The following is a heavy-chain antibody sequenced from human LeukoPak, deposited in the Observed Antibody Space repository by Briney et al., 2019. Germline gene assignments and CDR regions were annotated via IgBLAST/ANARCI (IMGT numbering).Heavy chain of an antibody. V-gene: IGHV4-31*03. D-gene: IGHD7-27*01. CDR2: TYYSGST. J-gene: IGHJ5*02. CDR1: GGSISNDGYY. Sequence: SQTLSLTCNVSGGSISNDGYYWSWIRQHPGTGLEWLGYTYYSGSTYYNPSLKSRVTLSVDTSKSQFSLRLSSVTAADTAVYYCARDLTGDQFFDPWGQGTLVTVSS. CDR3: ARDLTGDQFFDP.